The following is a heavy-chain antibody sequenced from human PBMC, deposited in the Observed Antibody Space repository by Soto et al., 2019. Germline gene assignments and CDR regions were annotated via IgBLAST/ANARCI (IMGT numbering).Heavy chain of an antibody. CDR2: IGGNGADT. D-gene: IGHD6-19*01. CDR3: AIPSGLTVTGPDY. V-gene: IGHV3-23*01. J-gene: IGHJ4*02. CDR1: GFIFSNYT. Sequence: GGSLRLSCAASGFIFSNYTMSWVRQAPGKGLEWVSAIGGNGADTYYADSVKGRFTISRDNSKNTLYLQMNSLRAEDTAVYFCAIPSGLTVTGPDYWGQGTLVTVSS.